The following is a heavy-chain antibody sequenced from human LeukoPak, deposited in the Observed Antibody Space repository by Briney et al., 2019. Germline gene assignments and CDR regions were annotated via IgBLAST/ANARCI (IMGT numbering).Heavy chain of an antibody. CDR1: GFSFSDYE. V-gene: IGHV3-48*03. CDR2: ITSGSSII. D-gene: IGHD5-18*01. J-gene: IGHJ6*03. Sequence: GGSLRLSCAASGFSFSDYEMNWVRQAPGKGLEWIAYITSGSSIIYYADSVKGRFTISRDNAKNSLYLQMNSLRAEDTAVYYCARANSYGYYYYYYMDVWGKGTTVTVSS. CDR3: ARANSYGYYYYYYMDV.